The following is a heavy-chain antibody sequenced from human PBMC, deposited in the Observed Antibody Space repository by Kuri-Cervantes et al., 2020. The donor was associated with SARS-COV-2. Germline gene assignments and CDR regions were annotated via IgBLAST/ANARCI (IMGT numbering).Heavy chain of an antibody. Sequence: GESLKISCAASGFTFSSYSMNWVRQAPGKGLEWVSSISSSSSYIYYADSVKGRFTISRDNAKNSLYLQMNSLRAEDTAVYYCARDEDDYRNYGDYGMDVWGQGTMVTVSS. J-gene: IGHJ6*02. V-gene: IGHV3-21*01. D-gene: IGHD4-11*01. CDR2: ISSSSSYI. CDR3: ARDEDDYRNYGDYGMDV. CDR1: GFTFSSYS.